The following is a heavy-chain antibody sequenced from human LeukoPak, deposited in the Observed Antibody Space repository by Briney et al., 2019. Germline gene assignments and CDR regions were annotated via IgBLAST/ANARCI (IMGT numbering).Heavy chain of an antibody. J-gene: IGHJ6*02. CDR1: GYTFTSYN. CDR3: ARAANRYFGWLSQTYYYYGMDV. D-gene: IGHD3-9*01. CDR2: MNPNSGNT. V-gene: IGHV1-8*01. Sequence: GASVKVSCKASGYTFTSYNINWVRQATGQGLEWMGWMNPNSGNTGYAQKFQGRVTMTRNTSISTAYMELSSLRSEDTAVYYCARAANRYFGWLSQTYYYYGMDVWGQGTTVTVSS.